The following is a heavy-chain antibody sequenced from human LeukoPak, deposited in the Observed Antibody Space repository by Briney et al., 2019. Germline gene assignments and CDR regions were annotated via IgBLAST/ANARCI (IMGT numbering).Heavy chain of an antibody. J-gene: IGHJ6*03. V-gene: IGHV1-69*05. CDR3: ARANHYYDSSGYYTAYYYYYMDV. CDR2: IIPIFGTA. D-gene: IGHD3-22*01. CDR1: GGTFSSYA. Sequence: VASVKVSCKASGGTFSSYAISWVRQAPGQGLEWMGGIIPIFGTANYAQKFQGRVTITTDESTSTAYMELSSLRSEDTAAYYCARANHYYDSSGYYTAYYYYYMDVWGKGTTVTVSS.